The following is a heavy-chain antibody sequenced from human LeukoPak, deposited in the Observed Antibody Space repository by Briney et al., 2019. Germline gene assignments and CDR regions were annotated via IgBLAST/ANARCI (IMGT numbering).Heavy chain of an antibody. Sequence: SETLSLTCTVSGGSISSYYWSWIRQPPGKGLEWIGYIYYSGSTNYNPSLKSRVTISVDTSKNQFSLKLSSVTVADTAVYYCARGEDYDSSGYYDWYFDLWGRGTLVTVSS. D-gene: IGHD3-22*01. CDR3: ARGEDYDSSGYYDWYFDL. CDR2: IYYSGST. J-gene: IGHJ2*01. V-gene: IGHV4-59*01. CDR1: GGSISSYY.